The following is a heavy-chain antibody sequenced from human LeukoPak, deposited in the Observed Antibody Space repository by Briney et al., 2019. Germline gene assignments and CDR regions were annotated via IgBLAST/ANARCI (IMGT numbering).Heavy chain of an antibody. Sequence: RASVKVSCKASGYTFTSYGISWVRQAPGQGLEWMGWISAYNGNTNYAQKLQGRVTMTTDTSTSTAYMELRSLRSDDTAVCYCAGGLRLLWFGELLPNWFDPLGQGTLVTVSS. CDR2: ISAYNGNT. CDR1: GYTFTSYG. J-gene: IGHJ5*02. CDR3: AGGLRLLWFGELLPNWFDP. V-gene: IGHV1-18*01. D-gene: IGHD3-10*01.